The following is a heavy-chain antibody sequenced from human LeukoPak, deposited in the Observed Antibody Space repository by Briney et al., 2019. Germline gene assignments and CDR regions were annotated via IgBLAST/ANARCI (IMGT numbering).Heavy chain of an antibody. CDR1: GYSFPTYW. V-gene: IGHV5-51*01. CDR3: ARHGGDYYGSGSSNYFDP. J-gene: IGHJ5*02. Sequence: GESLKISCKGFGYSFPTYWIGWVRQMPGKGLEWMGIIYPEDSDTRYSPSFLGQVTISADKSISTAYLQWSSLKASDTAMYYCARHGGDYYGSGSSNYFDPWGQGTLVTVSS. D-gene: IGHD3-10*01. CDR2: IYPEDSDT.